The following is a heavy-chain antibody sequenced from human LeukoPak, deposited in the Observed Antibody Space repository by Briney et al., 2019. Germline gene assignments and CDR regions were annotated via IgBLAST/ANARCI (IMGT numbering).Heavy chain of an antibody. CDR1: GFTFSSYS. J-gene: IGHJ4*02. CDR3: ARSYSSVVTFDY. D-gene: IGHD4-23*01. Sequence: PGGSLRPSCAASGFTFSSYSMNWVRQAPGKGLEWVSSISSSSSYIYYADSVKGRFTISRDNAKNSLYLQMNSLRAEDTAVYYCARSYSSVVTFDYWGQGTLVTVSS. CDR2: ISSSSSYI. V-gene: IGHV3-21*01.